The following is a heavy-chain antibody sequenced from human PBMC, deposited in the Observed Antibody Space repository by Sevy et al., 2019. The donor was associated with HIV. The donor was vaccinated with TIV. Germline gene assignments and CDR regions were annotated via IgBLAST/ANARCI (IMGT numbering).Heavy chain of an antibody. D-gene: IGHD3-22*01. J-gene: IGHJ4*02. Sequence: GGSLRLSCAASGFTFSSYAMHWVRQAPGKGLEWVAVISYDGSNKYYADSVKGRFTISRDNSKNTRYLQMNSLRAEDTAVYYCARDGGYYDSSGYYWVWGQGTLVTVSS. CDR2: ISYDGSNK. CDR1: GFTFSSYA. CDR3: ARDGGYYDSSGYYWV. V-gene: IGHV3-30-3*01.